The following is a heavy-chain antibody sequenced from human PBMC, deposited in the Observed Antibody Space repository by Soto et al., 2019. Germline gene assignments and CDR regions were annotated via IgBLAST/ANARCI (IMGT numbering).Heavy chain of an antibody. J-gene: IGHJ3*01. Sequence: SETLSLTCTVSGGSVSSGSYYWSWIRQPPGKGLEWIGYIYYSGSTNYDPSLKSRVTISVDTSKNQFSLKLSSVTAADTAVYYCARDHRVLRFLEWSHDAFDLWGQGTMVTVSS. CDR2: IYYSGST. V-gene: IGHV4-61*01. CDR3: ARDHRVLRFLEWSHDAFDL. D-gene: IGHD3-3*01. CDR1: GGSVSSGSYY.